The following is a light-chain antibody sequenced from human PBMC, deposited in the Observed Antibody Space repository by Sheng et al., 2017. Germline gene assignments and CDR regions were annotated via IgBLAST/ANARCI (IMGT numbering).Light chain of an antibody. CDR2: WAS. Sequence: DIVMTQYPDSLSVSLGERVTITCKSSQSVFYSNDNRNYLAWFQQKPGQTPKLLVYWASARESAVPERFSGNGSGTDFTLAISSLQAEDVAVYYCQQYFLTPFTFGPGTKVNVK. J-gene: IGKJ3*01. V-gene: IGKV4-1*01. CDR3: QQYFLTPFT. CDR1: QSVFYSNDNRNY.